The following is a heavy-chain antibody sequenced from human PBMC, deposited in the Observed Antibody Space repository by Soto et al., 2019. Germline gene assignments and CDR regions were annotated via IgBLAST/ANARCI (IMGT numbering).Heavy chain of an antibody. D-gene: IGHD5-12*01. Sequence: QVQLVESGGGVVQPGRSLRLSCAASGFTFSSYGMHWVRQAPGKGLEWVAVIWYDGSNKYYADSVKGRFTISRDNSKNTLYLQMNSLRADDTAVYYCARGYSGYDYGCDYWGQGTLVTVSS. V-gene: IGHV3-33*01. CDR3: ARGYSGYDYGCDY. J-gene: IGHJ4*02. CDR1: GFTFSSYG. CDR2: IWYDGSNK.